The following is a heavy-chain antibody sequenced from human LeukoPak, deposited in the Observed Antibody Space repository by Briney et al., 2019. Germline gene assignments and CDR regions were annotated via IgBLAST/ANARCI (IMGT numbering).Heavy chain of an antibody. CDR2: IYYSGST. CDR1: GGSISSYY. CDR3: ARGAPEFHCDSSGYRFDP. J-gene: IGHJ5*02. Sequence: SETLSLTCTVSGGSISSYYWSWIRQPPGKGLEWIGYIYYSGSTNYNPSLKSRVTISVDTSKNQFSLKLSSVTAADTAVYYCARGAPEFHCDSSGYRFDPWGQGTLVTVSS. D-gene: IGHD3-22*01. V-gene: IGHV4-59*01.